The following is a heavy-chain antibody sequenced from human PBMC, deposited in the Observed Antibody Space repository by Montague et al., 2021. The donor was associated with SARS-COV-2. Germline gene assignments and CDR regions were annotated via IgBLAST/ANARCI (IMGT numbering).Heavy chain of an antibody. J-gene: IGHJ4*02. D-gene: IGHD3-16*01. CDR1: GDSISSYY. CDR2: IYYDGRT. CDR3: TGDQLGIRY. Sequence: SETLSLTCTVSGDSISSYYWCWIRQPPGQGLEWIWYIYYDGRTASNPSLTSRVTISKYTSKNQFFLRVTSVTAADTAVYYCTGDQLGIRYWGQGMLVTVSS. V-gene: IGHV4-59*01.